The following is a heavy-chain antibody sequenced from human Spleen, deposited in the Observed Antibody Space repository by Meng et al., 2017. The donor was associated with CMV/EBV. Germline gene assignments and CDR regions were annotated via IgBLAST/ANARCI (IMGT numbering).Heavy chain of an antibody. Sequence: SVKVSCKASGGTFSSYAISWVRQAPGQGLEWMGGIIPILGIANYAQKFQGRVTITADKSTSTAYMELSSLRSEDTAVYYCARGVIGLRFTPLDYWGQGTLVTVSS. V-gene: IGHV1-69*10. CDR3: ARGVIGLRFTPLDY. CDR1: GGTFSSYA. D-gene: IGHD3-3*01. CDR2: IIPILGIA. J-gene: IGHJ4*02.